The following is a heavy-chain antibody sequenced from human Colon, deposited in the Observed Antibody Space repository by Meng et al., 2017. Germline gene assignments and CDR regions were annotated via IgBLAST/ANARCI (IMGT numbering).Heavy chain of an antibody. CDR2: FYFSGNT. Sequence: QVQPQEPGPGLGKPSQTLSLTCTVSGDSISSGNHYWSWSRQQPGKGLEWIGYFYFSGNTYYNPSLKSRVTISVDTSKNQFSLNLRSVTAADTAVYYCARYYYDSSGVTYFDPWGQGTLVTVSS. D-gene: IGHD3-22*01. CDR3: ARYYYDSSGVTYFDP. CDR1: GDSISSGNHY. J-gene: IGHJ5*02. V-gene: IGHV4-31*03.